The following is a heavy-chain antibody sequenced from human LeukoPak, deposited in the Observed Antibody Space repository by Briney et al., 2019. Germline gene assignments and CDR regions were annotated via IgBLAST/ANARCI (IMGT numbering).Heavy chain of an antibody. D-gene: IGHD3-10*01. CDR2: FDPEDGET. CDR1: GYTLTELS. J-gene: IGHJ5*02. CDR3: ATVVSLVRFGELSWFDP. Sequence: ASVKVSCQVSGYTLTELSMHWVRQAPGKGLEWMGGFDPEDGETIYAQKFQGRVTMTEDTSTDTAYMELSSLRSEDTAVYYCATVVSLVRFGELSWFDPWGQGTLVTVSS. V-gene: IGHV1-24*01.